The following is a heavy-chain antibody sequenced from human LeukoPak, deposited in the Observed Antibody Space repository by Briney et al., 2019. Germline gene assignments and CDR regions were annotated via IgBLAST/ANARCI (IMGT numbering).Heavy chain of an antibody. CDR2: IYYSGST. J-gene: IGHJ5*02. Sequence: PSETLSLTCTVSGGSISSGDYYWSWIRQPPGKGLEWIGYIYYSGSTYYNPSLKSRVTISVGTSKNQFSLKLSSVTAADTAVYYCARHHYDFWSGSFNWFDPWGQGTLVTVSS. V-gene: IGHV4-30-4*08. CDR3: ARHHYDFWSGSFNWFDP. CDR1: GGSISSGDYY. D-gene: IGHD3-3*01.